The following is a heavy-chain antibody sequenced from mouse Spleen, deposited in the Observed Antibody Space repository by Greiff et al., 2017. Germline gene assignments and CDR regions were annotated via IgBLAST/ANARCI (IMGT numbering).Heavy chain of an antibody. J-gene: IGHJ4*01. CDR3: ARHEGITYAMDY. D-gene: IGHD2-4*01. V-gene: IGHV2-6-1*01. CDR1: GFSLTSYG. Sequence: VMLVESGPGLVAPSQSLSITCTISGFSLTSYGVHWVRQPPGKGLEWLVVIWSDGSTTYNSALKSRLSISKDNSKSQVFLKMNSLQTDDTAMYYCARHEGITYAMDYWGQGTSVTVSS. CDR2: IWSDGST.